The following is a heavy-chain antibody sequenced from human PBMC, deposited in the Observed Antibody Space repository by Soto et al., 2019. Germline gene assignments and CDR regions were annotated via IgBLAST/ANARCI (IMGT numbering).Heavy chain of an antibody. J-gene: IGHJ6*01. V-gene: IGHV1-69*13. CDR3: ARAPSQTYYYGSGAKYGMDV. CDR1: GGTFSSYA. CDR2: IIPIFGTA. Sequence: SVKVSCKASGGTFSSYAISWVRQAPGQGLEWMGGIIPIFGTANYAQKFQGRVTITADESTSTAYMELSSLRSEDTAVYYCARAPSQTYYYGSGAKYGMDVWGQGTTVTV. D-gene: IGHD3-10*01.